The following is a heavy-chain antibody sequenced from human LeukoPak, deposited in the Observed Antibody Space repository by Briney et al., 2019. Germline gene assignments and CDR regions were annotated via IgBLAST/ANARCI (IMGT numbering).Heavy chain of an antibody. CDR3: ARDTAVDC. Sequence: GGSLRLSCAASGFTVRANYMSWVRQAPGKGLEWVSVIDSGGGTYYADSVKGRFTISRDNSKNTLYLQMNSLRVEDTAVYYCARDTAVDCWGQGTLATVSS. J-gene: IGHJ4*02. V-gene: IGHV3-53*01. CDR1: GFTVRANY. D-gene: IGHD5-18*01. CDR2: IDSGGGT.